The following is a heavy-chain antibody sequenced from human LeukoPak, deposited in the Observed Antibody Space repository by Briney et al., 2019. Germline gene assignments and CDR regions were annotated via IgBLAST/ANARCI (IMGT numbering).Heavy chain of an antibody. D-gene: IGHD3-22*01. Sequence: SETLSLTCAVYGGSFSGYYWSWIRQPPGKGLEWIGEINHSGSTNYNPSLKSRVTISVDTSKNQFSLKLSSVTAADTAVYYCAGLGSGYDSSGYYYSTRLDYWGQGTLVTVSS. CDR3: AGLGSGYDSSGYYYSTRLDY. V-gene: IGHV4-34*01. J-gene: IGHJ4*02. CDR2: INHSGST. CDR1: GGSFSGYY.